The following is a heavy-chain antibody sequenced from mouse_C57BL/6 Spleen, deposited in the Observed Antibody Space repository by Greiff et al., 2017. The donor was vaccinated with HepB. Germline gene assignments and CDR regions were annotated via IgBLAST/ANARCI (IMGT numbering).Heavy chain of an antibody. J-gene: IGHJ4*01. CDR2: IRNKANGYTT. Sequence: DVKLQESGGGLVQPGGSLSLSCAASGFTFTDYYMSWVRQPPGKALEWLGFIRNKANGYTTEYSASVKGRFTISRDNSQSILYLQMNALRAEDSATYYCARYTSVVATDYAMDYWGQGTSVTVSS. V-gene: IGHV7-3*01. CDR1: GFTFTDYY. CDR3: ARYTSVVATDYAMDY. D-gene: IGHD1-1*01.